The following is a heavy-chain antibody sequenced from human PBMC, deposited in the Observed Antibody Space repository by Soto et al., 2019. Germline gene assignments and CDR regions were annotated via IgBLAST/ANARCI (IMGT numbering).Heavy chain of an antibody. Sequence: QVQLVESGGGVVQPGRSLRLSCAASGFTFSSYAMHWVRQAPGKGLEWVAVISYDGSNKYYADSVKGRFTISRDNSKNTXXXXXXXLRAXDXAXYYCARADYGGDYFDYWGQGTLVTVSS. CDR2: ISYDGSNK. CDR3: ARADYGGDYFDY. CDR1: GFTFSSYA. D-gene: IGHD4-17*01. J-gene: IGHJ4*02. V-gene: IGHV3-30-3*01.